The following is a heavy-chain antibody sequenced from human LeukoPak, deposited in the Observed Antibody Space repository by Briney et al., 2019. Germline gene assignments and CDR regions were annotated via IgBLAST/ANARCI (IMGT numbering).Heavy chain of an antibody. CDR2: ISSSGSTI. CDR3: ARDYDSSGYGVYYYYYYMDV. D-gene: IGHD3-22*01. V-gene: IGHV3-48*03. CDR1: GFTFSSYA. Sequence: QPGGSLRLSCAASGFTFSSYAMSWVRQAPGKGLEWVSYISSSGSTIYYADSVKGRFTISRDNAKNSLYLQMNSLRAEDTAVYYCARDYDSSGYGVYYYYYYMDVWGKGTTVTVSS. J-gene: IGHJ6*03.